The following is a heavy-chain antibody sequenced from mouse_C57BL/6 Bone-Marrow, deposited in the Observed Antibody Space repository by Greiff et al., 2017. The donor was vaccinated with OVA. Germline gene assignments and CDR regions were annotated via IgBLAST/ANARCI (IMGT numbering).Heavy chain of an antibody. CDR2: ISSGSSTI. J-gene: IGHJ3*01. CDR3: ARPANFAY. CDR1: GFTFSDYG. Sequence: EVKLMESGGGLVKPGGSLKLSCAASGFTFSDYGMHWVRQAPEKGLEWVAYISSGSSTIYYADTVKGRFTISRDNAKNTLFLQMTSLRSEDTAMYYCARPANFAYWGQGTLVTVSA. V-gene: IGHV5-17*01. D-gene: IGHD3-3*01.